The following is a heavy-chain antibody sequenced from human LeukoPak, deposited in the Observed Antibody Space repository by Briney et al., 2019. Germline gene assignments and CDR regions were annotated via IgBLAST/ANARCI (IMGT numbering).Heavy chain of an antibody. J-gene: IGHJ2*01. V-gene: IGHV1-8*01. CDR2: MNPNSGNT. Sequence: GASVKVSCKASGYTFTSDDINWVRQATGQGLEWMGWMNPNSGNTGYAQKFQGRVTMTRNTSISTAYMELSSLRSEDTAVYYCARDRSSSWPEGWYFDLWGRGTLVTVSS. CDR1: GYTFTSDD. D-gene: IGHD6-13*01. CDR3: ARDRSSSWPEGWYFDL.